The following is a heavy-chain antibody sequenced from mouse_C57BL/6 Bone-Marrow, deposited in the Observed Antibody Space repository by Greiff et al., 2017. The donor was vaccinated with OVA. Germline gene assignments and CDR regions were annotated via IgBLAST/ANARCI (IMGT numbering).Heavy chain of an antibody. CDR3: AREEDYYYGLFDD. CDR2: IDPSDSYT. Sequence: QVQLQQPGAELVMPGASVKLSCKASGYTFTSYWMHWVKQRPGQGLEWIGEIDPSDSYTNYNQKFKGKSTLTVDTSSSTAYMQLSSLTSEDSAVYYCAREEDYYYGLFDDWGKGTTLTVSS. D-gene: IGHD1-1*01. CDR1: GYTFTSYW. V-gene: IGHV1-69*01. J-gene: IGHJ2*01.